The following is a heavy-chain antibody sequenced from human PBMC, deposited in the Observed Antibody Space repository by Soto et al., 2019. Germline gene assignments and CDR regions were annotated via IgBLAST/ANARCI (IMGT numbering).Heavy chain of an antibody. CDR3: ARDLYYDFWSGPPYLDY. CDR1: GFTFSSYA. J-gene: IGHJ4*02. D-gene: IGHD3-3*01. V-gene: IGHV3-64*01. Sequence: GGSLRLSCAASGFTFSSYAMHWVRQAPGKGLEYVSAISSNGGSTYYANSVKGRFTISRDNSKNTLYLQMGSLRAEDMAVYYCARDLYYDFWSGPPYLDYWGQGTLVTVSS. CDR2: ISSNGGST.